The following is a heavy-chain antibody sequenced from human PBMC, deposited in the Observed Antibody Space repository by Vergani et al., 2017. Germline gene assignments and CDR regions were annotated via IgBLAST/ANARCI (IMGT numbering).Heavy chain of an antibody. J-gene: IGHJ6*02. Sequence: VQLVESGGGLVKPGGSLRLSCVASGFTFSSYGMHWVRQAPGKGLEWVAFIRYDGSNKYYADSVKGRFTISRDNSKNTLYLQMNSLRAEDTAVYYCAKDQKTYYYGSGSYYKHGMDVWGQGTTVTVSS. CDR3: AKDQKTYYYGSGSYYKHGMDV. CDR1: GFTFSSYG. V-gene: IGHV3-30*02. D-gene: IGHD3-10*01. CDR2: IRYDGSNK.